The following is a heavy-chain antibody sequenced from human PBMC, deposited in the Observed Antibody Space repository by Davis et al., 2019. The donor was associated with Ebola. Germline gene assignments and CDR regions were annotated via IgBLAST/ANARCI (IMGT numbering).Heavy chain of an antibody. D-gene: IGHD5-18*01. Sequence: AASATVSCKASGGTFSTYATDWVRQAPGQGLEWMGRIIPMLGTPNYAQRFQGRVTITADKSTSTAYMELSSLRSDDTAMYYCARDLGTAMATEWGQGTRVTVSS. J-gene: IGHJ4*02. CDR3: ARDLGTAMATE. CDR1: GGTFSTYA. V-gene: IGHV1-69*10. CDR2: IIPMLGTP.